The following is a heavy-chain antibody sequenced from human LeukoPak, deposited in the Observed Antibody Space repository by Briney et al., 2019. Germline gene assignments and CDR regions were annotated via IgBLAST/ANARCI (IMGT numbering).Heavy chain of an antibody. V-gene: IGHV4-39*07. CDR2: INHSGST. Sequence: SETLSLTCTVSGGSISSSSYYWSWIRQPPGKGLEWIGEINHSGSTNYNPSLKSRVTISVDTSKNQFSLKLSSVTAADTAVYYCARGQDCSGGSCYSYWGQGTLVTVSS. D-gene: IGHD2-15*01. CDR3: ARGQDCSGGSCYSY. CDR1: GGSISSSSYY. J-gene: IGHJ4*02.